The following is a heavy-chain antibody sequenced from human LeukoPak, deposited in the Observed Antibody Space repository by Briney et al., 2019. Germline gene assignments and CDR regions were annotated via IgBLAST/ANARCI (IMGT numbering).Heavy chain of an antibody. CDR3: AIGYCSGGSCCGYFQH. CDR1: GGSISSYY. J-gene: IGHJ1*01. V-gene: IGHV4-59*08. CDR2: IYYSGST. Sequence: SETLSLTCTVSGGSISSYYWNWIRQPPGKGLEWIGYIYYSGSTNYNPSLKSRVTISVDTSKNQFSLKLSSVTAADTAVYYCAIGYCSGGSCCGYFQHWGQGTLVTVSS. D-gene: IGHD2-15*01.